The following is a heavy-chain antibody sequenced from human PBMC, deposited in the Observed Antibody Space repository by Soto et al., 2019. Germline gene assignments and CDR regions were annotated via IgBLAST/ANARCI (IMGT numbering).Heavy chain of an antibody. CDR2: IYYSGTT. D-gene: IGHD4-17*01. V-gene: IGHV4-61*01. Sequence: SETRSLTCTVSGGSVNSGNYYWSWIRQAPGKGLEWIGYIYYSGTTNYHPSLMGRVTISIDKSKSQFALNLRSVTAADTAIYYCARALYGDLYNWVDPWGQGTLVTVSS. CDR1: GGSVNSGNYY. CDR3: ARALYGDLYNWVDP. J-gene: IGHJ5*02.